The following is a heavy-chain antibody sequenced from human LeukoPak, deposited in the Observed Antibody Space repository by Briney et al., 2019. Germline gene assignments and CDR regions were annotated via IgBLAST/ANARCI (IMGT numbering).Heavy chain of an antibody. V-gene: IGHV3-20*04. CDR1: GFTLGGYG. D-gene: IGHD2-2*01. CDR3: VRGNSSPRGFFDY. Sequence: GGSLRLSCAASGFTLGGYGISWVRQAPGKGLEWVAGVNRNGDGTAYGASVKGRFTISRDNAKKSLVLQMDSLRAEDTARYYCVRGNSSPRGFFDYWGQGTLVTVSS. J-gene: IGHJ4*02. CDR2: VNRNGDGT.